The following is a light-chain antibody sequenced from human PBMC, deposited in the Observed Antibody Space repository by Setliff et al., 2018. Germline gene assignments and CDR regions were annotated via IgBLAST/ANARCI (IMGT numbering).Light chain of an antibody. Sequence: QSALAQPASVSGSPGQSITISCTGTSSDVGGYDYVSWYQQHPDKAPKLMIFDVSNRPSGVSNHFSGSKSGNTASLTISGLQAEDEADYYCSSYAGSSTLYVFGTGTKVTVL. J-gene: IGLJ1*01. V-gene: IGLV2-14*03. CDR1: SSDVGGYDY. CDR3: SSYAGSSTLYV. CDR2: DVS.